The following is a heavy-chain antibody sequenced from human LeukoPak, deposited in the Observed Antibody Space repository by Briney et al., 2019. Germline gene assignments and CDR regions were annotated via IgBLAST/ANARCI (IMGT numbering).Heavy chain of an antibody. D-gene: IGHD3-9*01. CDR1: GGSISSYY. J-gene: IGHJ4*02. CDR3: ARKDGDW. Sequence: PSETLSLTCTVSGGSISSYYWSWIRQPPGKGLEWIGYIYYSGSTNYNPSLKSRVTISVDTSKNQFSLKLSSVTAADTAVYYCARKDGDWWGQGTLVTVSS. CDR2: IYYSGST. V-gene: IGHV4-59*08.